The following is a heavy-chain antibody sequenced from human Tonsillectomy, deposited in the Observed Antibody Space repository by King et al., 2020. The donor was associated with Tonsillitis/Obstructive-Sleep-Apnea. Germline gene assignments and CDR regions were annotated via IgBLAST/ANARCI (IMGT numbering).Heavy chain of an antibody. CDR2: IYPGDSDT. J-gene: IGHJ2*01. D-gene: IGHD3-22*01. CDR1: GYSFTSYW. V-gene: IGHV5-51*01. Sequence: VQLVQSGAEVKKPGESLKISCKGSGYSFTSYWIGWVRQMPGKGLEWMGIIYPGDSDTRYSPSFQGQVTISADKSISTAYLQWSSLKASDTAMYYCARHGYYHDSSGYRSYWYFDLWGRGTLVTVSS. CDR3: ARHGYYHDSSGYRSYWYFDL.